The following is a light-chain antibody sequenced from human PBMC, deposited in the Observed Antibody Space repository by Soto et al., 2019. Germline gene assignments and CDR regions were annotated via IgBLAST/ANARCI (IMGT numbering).Light chain of an antibody. CDR3: QQYASSPVT. J-gene: IGKJ4*01. CDR2: DAS. CDR1: QSVSSY. Sequence: EIVMTQSPATLSVSPGERATLSCRASQSVSSYLAWYQQKPGQAPRLLIYDASNRATGIPARFSGSASGTDFTLTISRLQPEDFALYFCQQYASSPVTFGGGTKVDIK. V-gene: IGKV3D-15*01.